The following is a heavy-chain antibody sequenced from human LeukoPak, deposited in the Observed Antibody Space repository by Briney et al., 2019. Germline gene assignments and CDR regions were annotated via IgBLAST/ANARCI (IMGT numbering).Heavy chain of an antibody. CDR3: ARYVLGYYYYMDV. V-gene: IGHV1-69*06. D-gene: IGHD3-16*01. J-gene: IGHJ6*03. CDR2: IIPIFGTA. Sequence: SVKVSCKASGGTFSSYAISWVRQAPGQGLEWMGGIIPIFGTANYAQKFQGRVTITADKSTSTAYMELSSLRSEDTAVYYCARYVLGYYYYMDVWGKGTTVTVSS. CDR1: GGTFSSYA.